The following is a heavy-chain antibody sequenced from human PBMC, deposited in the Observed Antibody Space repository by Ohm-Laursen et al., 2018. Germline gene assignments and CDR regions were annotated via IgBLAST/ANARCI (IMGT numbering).Heavy chain of an antibody. CDR1: GGPISSYY. Sequence: SETLSLTCTVSGGPISSYYWSWIRQPPGKGLEWIGYIYYSGSTNYNPSLKSRVTISLDTSKNQFSLRLSSVTAADTAVYYCARNQFQSPWDAFDIWGQGTMLTVSS. CDR2: IYYSGST. J-gene: IGHJ3*02. V-gene: IGHV4-59*01. D-gene: IGHD5-24*01. CDR3: ARNQFQSPWDAFDI.